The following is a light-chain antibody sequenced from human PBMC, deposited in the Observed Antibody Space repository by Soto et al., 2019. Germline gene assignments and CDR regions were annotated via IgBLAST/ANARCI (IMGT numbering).Light chain of an antibody. CDR1: SSNIAGNT. CDR3: ASWDDSLNGHV. J-gene: IGLJ1*01. V-gene: IGLV1-44*01. CDR2: RND. Sequence: QSVLTQPPSASGTPGQRVTVSFPGSSSNIAGNTVNWYQQLPATAPKLLIYRNDKRPSGAPDRFSASKSGTSASLAISGLQSEDEADYYCASWDDSLNGHVFGTGTKVTVL.